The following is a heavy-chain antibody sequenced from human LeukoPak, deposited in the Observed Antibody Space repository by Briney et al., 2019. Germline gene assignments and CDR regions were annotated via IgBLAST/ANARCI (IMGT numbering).Heavy chain of an antibody. CDR1: GFTFSSYG. Sequence: PGGSLRPSCAASGFTFSSYGMHWVRQAPCKGLEWVAFIRYDGSNKYYADSVKGRFTISRDNSKNTLYLQMNSLRAEDTAVYYCAKDGCSSWVCGGYYYYMDVWGKGTTVTVSS. J-gene: IGHJ6*03. V-gene: IGHV3-30*02. D-gene: IGHD6-13*01. CDR2: IRYDGSNK. CDR3: AKDGCSSWVCGGYYYYMDV.